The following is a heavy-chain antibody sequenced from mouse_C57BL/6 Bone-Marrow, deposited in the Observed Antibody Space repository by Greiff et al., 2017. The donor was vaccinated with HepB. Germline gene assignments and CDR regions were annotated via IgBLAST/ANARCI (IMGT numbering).Heavy chain of an antibody. CDR2: ISDGGSYT. J-gene: IGHJ2*01. CDR3: ARDLGLWYRGGVFY. D-gene: IGHD6-2*01. V-gene: IGHV5-4*01. CDR1: GFTFSSYA. Sequence: EVMLVESGGGLVKPGGSLKLSCAASGFTFSSYAMSWVRQTPEKRLEWVATISDGGSYTYYADNVKGRFTISRDNAKNNLYLQMSQLKSEDTAMCYCARDLGLWYRGGVFYWGQGTPLTVSS.